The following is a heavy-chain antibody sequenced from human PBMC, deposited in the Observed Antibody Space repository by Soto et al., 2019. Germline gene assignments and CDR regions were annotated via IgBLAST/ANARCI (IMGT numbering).Heavy chain of an antibody. D-gene: IGHD2-21*02. Sequence: EASVKVSCKASGGTFSSYAISWVRQAPGQGLEWMGGIIPIFGTANYAQKFQGRVTITADESTSTAYMELSSLRSEDTAVYYCARAYCGGDCYPNWFDPWGQGTLVTVSS. V-gene: IGHV1-69*13. CDR2: IIPIFGTA. CDR3: ARAYCGGDCYPNWFDP. J-gene: IGHJ5*02. CDR1: GGTFSSYA.